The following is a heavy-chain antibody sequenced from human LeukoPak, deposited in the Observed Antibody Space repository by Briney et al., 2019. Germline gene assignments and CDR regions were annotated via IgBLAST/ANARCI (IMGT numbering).Heavy chain of an antibody. CDR2: IKQDGSEK. Sequence: QAGGSLRLSCAASGFTFSSYWMSWVRQAPGKGLEWVANIKQDGSEKYYVDSVKGRFTISRDNAKNSLYLQMNSLRAEDTAVYYCARDRELWLLFNYYGVDVWGQGTTVTVSS. CDR1: GFTFSSYW. J-gene: IGHJ6*02. D-gene: IGHD5-18*01. CDR3: ARDRELWLLFNYYGVDV. V-gene: IGHV3-7*01.